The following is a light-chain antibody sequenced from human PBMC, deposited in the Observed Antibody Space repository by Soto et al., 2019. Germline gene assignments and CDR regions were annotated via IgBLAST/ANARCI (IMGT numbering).Light chain of an antibody. CDR3: QQYGSSPRIS. Sequence: ERVWTQSPGTLSLSPGERATLCCRASQSISSNSLAWYQQKPGQAPRLFIYGASSRATGIPDRFIGSGSGTHFTLTISRLEPEDFALYYCQQYGSSPRISFGQGTRLEIK. CDR1: QSISSNS. CDR2: GAS. J-gene: IGKJ5*01. V-gene: IGKV3-20*01.